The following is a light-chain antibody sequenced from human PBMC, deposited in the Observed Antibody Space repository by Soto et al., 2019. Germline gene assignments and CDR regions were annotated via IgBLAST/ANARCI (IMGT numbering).Light chain of an antibody. CDR2: GAS. Sequence: EIVLTQSPCTLSLSPGERATLACRASQSVSSSYLAWYQQKPGQAPRLLIYGASSRATGIPDRFSGSGSGTDFTLTINSLQSEDFAVYYCQPYNNWPLTFGGGTKVDIK. CDR3: QPYNNWPLT. V-gene: IGKV3-20*01. CDR1: QSVSSSY. J-gene: IGKJ4*01.